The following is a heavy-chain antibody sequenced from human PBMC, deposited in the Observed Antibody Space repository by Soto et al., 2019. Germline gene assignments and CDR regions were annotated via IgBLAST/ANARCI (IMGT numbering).Heavy chain of an antibody. D-gene: IGHD4-17*01. Sequence: PSETLSLTCTVAGGSIGSYHWSWVRQPPGKGLEWIASVYYTGTTNYNPSLGSRVTISIDAPGNRFSMEITSVTAADTAIYYCARDTVLTGMFDFWGQGTLVTVSS. V-gene: IGHV4-59*01. CDR3: ARDTVLTGMFDF. J-gene: IGHJ4*02. CDR2: VYYTGTT. CDR1: GGSIGSYH.